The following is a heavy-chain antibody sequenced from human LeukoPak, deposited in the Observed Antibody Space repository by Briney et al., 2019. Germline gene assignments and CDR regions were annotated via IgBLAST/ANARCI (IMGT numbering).Heavy chain of an antibody. D-gene: IGHD6-13*01. V-gene: IGHV3-23*01. Sequence: GGSLRLSCAASGFTFGSYAMSWVRQAPGQGLEWVSAISGSGGSTYYADSVKGRFTISRDNSKNTLYLQMNSLRAEDTAVYYCASRIGVPGYAEYFQDWGQGTLVTVSS. CDR3: ASRIGVPGYAEYFQD. J-gene: IGHJ1*01. CDR1: GFTFGSYA. CDR2: ISGSGGST.